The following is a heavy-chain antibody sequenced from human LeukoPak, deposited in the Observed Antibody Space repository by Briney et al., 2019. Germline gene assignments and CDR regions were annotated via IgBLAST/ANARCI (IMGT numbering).Heavy chain of an antibody. CDR2: INPNSGGT. D-gene: IGHD3-22*01. Sequence: ASVKVSCKASGYTFTGYYMRWVRQAPGQGLEWMGWINPNSGGTNYAQKFQGRVTMTRDTSISTAYMELSRLRSDDTAVYYCARDRPYYDSSGYYQPDYFDYWGQGTLVTVSS. CDR1: GYTFTGYY. J-gene: IGHJ4*02. V-gene: IGHV1-2*02. CDR3: ARDRPYYDSSGYYQPDYFDY.